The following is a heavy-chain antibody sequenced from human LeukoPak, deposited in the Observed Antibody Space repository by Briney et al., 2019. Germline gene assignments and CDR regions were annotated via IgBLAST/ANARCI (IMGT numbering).Heavy chain of an antibody. D-gene: IGHD3-22*01. Sequence: SETLSLTCTVSGGSISSYYWGWIRQPPGKGLEWIGSIYYSGSTYYNPSLKSRVTISVDTSKKQFSLKLTSVTAVDTAVYYCARHLFGSGYYPDYWGQGTLVTVSS. J-gene: IGHJ4*02. V-gene: IGHV4-39*01. CDR2: IYYSGST. CDR3: ARHLFGSGYYPDY. CDR1: GGSISSYY.